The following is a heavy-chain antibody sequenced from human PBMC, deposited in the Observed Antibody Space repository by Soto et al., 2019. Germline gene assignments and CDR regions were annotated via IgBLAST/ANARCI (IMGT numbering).Heavy chain of an antibody. CDR3: ARVGLWFGEFIDY. D-gene: IGHD3-10*01. V-gene: IGHV3-33*01. CDR2: IWYDGSNK. CDR1: GFTFSSYG. Sequence: QVQLVESGGGVVQPGRSLRLSCAASGFTFSSYGMHWVRQAPGKGLEWVAVIWYDGSNKYYADSVKGRFTISRDNSRNTLYLQMTSLRAEDTAVYYCARVGLWFGEFIDYWGQGTLVTVSS. J-gene: IGHJ4*02.